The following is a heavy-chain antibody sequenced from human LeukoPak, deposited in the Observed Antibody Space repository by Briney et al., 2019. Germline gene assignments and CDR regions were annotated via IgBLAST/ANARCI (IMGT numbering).Heavy chain of an antibody. CDR2: ISGSGGNT. V-gene: IGHV3-23*01. CDR3: AKDPYNTAVANTNGWFDP. J-gene: IGHJ5*02. CDR1: GFTFSSYA. D-gene: IGHD6-19*01. Sequence: GGSLRLSCAASGFTFSSYAMSWVRRAPGKGLEWVSSISGSGGNTYYAQSVKGRFTIPRDNSENTLYLQMDTLRADDTALYFCAKDPYNTAVANTNGWFDPWGQGTLVTVSS.